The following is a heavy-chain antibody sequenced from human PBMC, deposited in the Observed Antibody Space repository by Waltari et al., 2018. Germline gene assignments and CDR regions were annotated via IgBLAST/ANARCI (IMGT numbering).Heavy chain of an antibody. Sequence: EVQLVESGGGLVKPGESLRLSCAASGFAFSGAWMSWVRQAPGKGLEWVGRIKGKIEGETTDYAAPVKGRFTVSRDDSRNMVFLQMDSLKSEDTAMYFCTTEPRYWGQGILVIVSS. V-gene: IGHV3-15*01. CDR3: TTEPRY. CDR1: GFAFSGAW. J-gene: IGHJ4*02. CDR2: IKGKIEGETT.